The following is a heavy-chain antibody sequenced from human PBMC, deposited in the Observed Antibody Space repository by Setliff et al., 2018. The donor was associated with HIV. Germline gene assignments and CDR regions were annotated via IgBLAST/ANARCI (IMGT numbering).Heavy chain of an antibody. J-gene: IGHJ4*02. V-gene: IGHV3-11*05. Sequence: PGGSLRLSCEVSGFSVSNNYMTWVRQAPGKGLEWVSGINWSGDNTNYVDSVKGRFTISRDNAKNSLYLQMNSLRAEDTAVYYCARDGPAAGTDDFDYWGQGTQVTVSS. CDR2: INWSGDNT. D-gene: IGHD6-13*01. CDR1: GFSVSNNY. CDR3: ARDGPAAGTDDFDY.